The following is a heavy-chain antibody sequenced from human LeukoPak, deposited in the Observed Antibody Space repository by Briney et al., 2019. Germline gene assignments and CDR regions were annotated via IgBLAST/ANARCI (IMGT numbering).Heavy chain of an antibody. V-gene: IGHV1-46*01. CDR3: AREEVDGPPPYYYYMDV. Sequence: GASVKVSCKASGYTFTSYYMHWVRQAPGQGLEWIGIINPSGGSTSYAQKFQGRVTMTRDTSTSTVYMELSSLRSEETAVYYCAREEVDGPPPYYYYMDVWGKGTTVTVSS. D-gene: IGHD5-12*01. J-gene: IGHJ6*03. CDR2: INPSGGST. CDR1: GYTFTSYY.